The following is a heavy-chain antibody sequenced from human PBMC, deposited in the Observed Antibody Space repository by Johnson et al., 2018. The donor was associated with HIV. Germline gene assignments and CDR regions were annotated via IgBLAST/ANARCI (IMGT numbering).Heavy chain of an antibody. CDR3: AKTQTYGGAFDI. CDR1: GFTFSSYG. Sequence: QVQLVESGGGVVQPGTSLRLSCAASGFTFSSYGMHWVRQAPGKGLEWVAFIRYAGSNKDYADSVKGRFTISRDNSKNTLYLQMNSLRAEDTAVYFCAKTQTYGGAFDIWGQGTMVTVSS. CDR2: IRYAGSNK. J-gene: IGHJ3*02. V-gene: IGHV3-30*02. D-gene: IGHD3-10*01.